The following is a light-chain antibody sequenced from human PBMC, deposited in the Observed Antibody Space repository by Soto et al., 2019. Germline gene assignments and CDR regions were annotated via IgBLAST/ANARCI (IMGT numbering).Light chain of an antibody. CDR1: QDISNY. CDR3: QKYHGAPPET. V-gene: IGKV1-27*01. J-gene: IGKJ3*01. CDR2: AAS. Sequence: DIQMTQSPSSLSATVGDRVTITCRASQDISNYLAWHQQKPGKVPKLLIYAASTLQPGVPSRFSGSGSGTDFTLTISSLQPEDVATYYCQKYHGAPPETFGPGTKVDIK.